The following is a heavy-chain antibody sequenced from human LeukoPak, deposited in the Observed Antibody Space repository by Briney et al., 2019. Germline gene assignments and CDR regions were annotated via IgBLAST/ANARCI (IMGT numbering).Heavy chain of an antibody. CDR2: IDYSGNT. D-gene: IGHD7-27*01. V-gene: IGHV4-39*02. Sequence: SETLSLTCSVSGDSISRSGYYWGWIRQPPGQGLEWLLTIDYSGNTYYNPSLRSRVTISIDTSENHFSLKVNSVTAADTAVYYCTRDMGNWVIDYWGQGTLVTVSS. CDR3: TRDMGNWVIDY. CDR1: GDSISRSGYY. J-gene: IGHJ4*02.